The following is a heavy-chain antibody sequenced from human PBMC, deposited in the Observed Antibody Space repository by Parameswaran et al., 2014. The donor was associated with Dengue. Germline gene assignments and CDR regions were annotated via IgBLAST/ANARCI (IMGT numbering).Heavy chain of an antibody. Sequence: VRQAPGQGLEWMGWINTNTGNPTYAQGFTGRFVFSLDTSVSTAYLQISSLKAEDTAVYYCARPPKTAAGGLYYYYGMDVWGQGTTVTVSS. V-gene: IGHV7-4-1*02. CDR2: INTNTGNP. CDR3: ARPPKTAAGGLYYYYGMDV. D-gene: IGHD6-13*01. J-gene: IGHJ6*02.